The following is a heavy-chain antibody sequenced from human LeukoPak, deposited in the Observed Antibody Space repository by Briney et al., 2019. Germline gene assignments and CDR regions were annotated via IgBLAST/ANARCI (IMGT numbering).Heavy chain of an antibody. CDR1: GGSISSYY. CDR2: IYYSGST. Sequence: SETLSLTCTVSGGSISSYYWSWIRQPPGKGLEWIGYIYYSGSTNYNPSLKSRVTISVDTSKNQFSLRLSSVTAADTAVYYCARVGWLAARPPYYYYYYMDVWGKGTTVTVSS. CDR3: ARVGWLAARPPYYYYYYMDV. V-gene: IGHV4-59*12. D-gene: IGHD6-6*01. J-gene: IGHJ6*03.